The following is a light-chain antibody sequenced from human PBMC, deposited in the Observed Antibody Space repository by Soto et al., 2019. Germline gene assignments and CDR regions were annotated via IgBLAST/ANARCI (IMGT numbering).Light chain of an antibody. J-gene: IGKJ2*01. CDR2: GAF. Sequence: EMVMKQSPATLSVSPGERATLSCRASQSVSSNLAWYQQKPGQAPRLLIYGAFTRATGIPARFSGSGSGTEFTLTISSLQSEDFAVYYCQQYNNWPYTFGQGTKVDIK. CDR3: QQYNNWPYT. V-gene: IGKV3-15*01. CDR1: QSVSSN.